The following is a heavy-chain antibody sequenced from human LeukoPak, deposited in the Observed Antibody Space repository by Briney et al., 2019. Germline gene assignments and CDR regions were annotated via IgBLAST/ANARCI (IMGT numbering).Heavy chain of an antibody. D-gene: IGHD6-19*01. CDR1: GGSFSGYY. Sequence: PSETLSLTCAVYGGSFSGYYWSWIRQPPGKGLEWIGEINHSGSTNYNPSLKSRVTISVDTSKNQFSLKLSSVTAADTAVYYCARGYSSGWYPIGFDYWGQGTLVTVSS. CDR2: INHSGST. V-gene: IGHV4-34*01. CDR3: ARGYSSGWYPIGFDY. J-gene: IGHJ4*02.